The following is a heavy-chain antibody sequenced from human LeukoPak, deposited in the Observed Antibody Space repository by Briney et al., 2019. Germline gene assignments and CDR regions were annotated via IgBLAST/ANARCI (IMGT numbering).Heavy chain of an antibody. CDR1: GDNFSTYA. D-gene: IGHD3/OR15-3a*01. J-gene: IGHJ4*02. Sequence: SVKVSCKASGDNFSTYAISWVRQAPGQGLEWMGGIVPLFGTASYAENFQGRITLTAEDESTTTVYMELSSLTSEDTAVYFCARTFGPYYFDYWGQGTLVTVSS. CDR3: ARTFGPYYFDY. V-gene: IGHV1-69*13. CDR2: IVPLFGTA.